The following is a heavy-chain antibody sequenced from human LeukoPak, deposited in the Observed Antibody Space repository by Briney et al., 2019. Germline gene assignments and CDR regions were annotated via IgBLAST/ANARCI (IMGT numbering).Heavy chain of an antibody. CDR3: ARAPSESGGYYPEYFRH. CDR2: IKSDGST. V-gene: IGHV3-74*01. Sequence: GGSLRLSCAASGFTFTLYWMTWVRQAPGKGLVWVSRIKSDGSTRYADSVKGRFTVSRDNAKNTVSLQMNSLRAEDTGVYYCARAPSESGGYYPEYFRHWGQGTLVIVSS. D-gene: IGHD3-22*01. J-gene: IGHJ1*01. CDR1: GFTFTLYW.